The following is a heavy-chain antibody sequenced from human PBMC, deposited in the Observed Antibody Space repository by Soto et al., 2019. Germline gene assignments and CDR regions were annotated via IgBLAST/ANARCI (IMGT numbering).Heavy chain of an antibody. Sequence: PGGSLRLSCAASGFTFSTYWLHWVRQAPGKGLMWVSRINVDGTSTDYADSVKGRFTVSRDNSKNTLYLQMNSLRAEDTAVYYCAKDHAPRGRFDYCGQGTLVTVSS. V-gene: IGHV3-74*01. CDR3: AKDHAPRGRFDY. CDR2: INVDGTST. J-gene: IGHJ4*02. CDR1: GFTFSTYW.